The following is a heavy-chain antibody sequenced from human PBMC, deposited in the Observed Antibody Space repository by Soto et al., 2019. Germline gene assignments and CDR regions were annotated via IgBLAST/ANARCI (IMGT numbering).Heavy chain of an antibody. CDR1: GFTFSSYS. CDR3: AKSKYRDDYYYGMDV. J-gene: IGHJ6*02. V-gene: IGHV3-30*18. CDR2: ISYDGSNK. D-gene: IGHD2-2*01. Sequence: PGGSLRLSCAASGFTFSSYSMHWVRQAPGKGLEWVAFISYDGSNKYYADSVKGRFTISRDNSKNTLYLQMNSLRAEDTAVYYCAKSKYRDDYYYGMDVWGQGTTVTVSS.